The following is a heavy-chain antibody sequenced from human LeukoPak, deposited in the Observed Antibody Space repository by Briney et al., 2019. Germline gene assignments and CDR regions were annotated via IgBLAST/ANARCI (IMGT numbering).Heavy chain of an antibody. CDR1: GFTFDDYA. CDR3: AKVPLRTGLKYFDY. J-gene: IGHJ4*02. Sequence: GGSLRLSCAASGFTFDDYAMHWVRQAPGKGLEWVSGISWNSGSIGYADSVKGRFTISRDSAKNSLYLQMNSLRAEDTAVYYCAKVPLRTGLKYFDYWGQGTLVTVSS. CDR2: ISWNSGSI. D-gene: IGHD3/OR15-3a*01. V-gene: IGHV3-9*01.